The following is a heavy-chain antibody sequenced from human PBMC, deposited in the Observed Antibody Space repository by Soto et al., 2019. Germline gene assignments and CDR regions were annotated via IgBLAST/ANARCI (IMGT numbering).Heavy chain of an antibody. CDR3: ARDALEGDIVVVPALFY. CDR1: GYTFTGYY. Sequence: ASVKVSCKASGYTFTGYYMHWVRQAPGQGLEWMGWINPNSGGTNYAQKFQGWVTMTRDTSISTAYMELSRLRSDDTAVYYCARDALEGDIVVVPALFYWGQGTLVTVSS. V-gene: IGHV1-2*04. J-gene: IGHJ4*02. CDR2: INPNSGGT. D-gene: IGHD2-2*01.